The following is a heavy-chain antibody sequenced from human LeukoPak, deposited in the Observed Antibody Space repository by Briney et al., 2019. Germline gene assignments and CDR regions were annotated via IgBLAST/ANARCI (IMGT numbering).Heavy chain of an antibody. CDR1: GFTFSSYG. D-gene: IGHD3-10*01. Sequence: PGRSLRLSCAASGFTFSSYGMHWVRQAPGKGLEWVAVISYDGSNKYYADSVKGRFTISRDNSKNTLYLQMNSLRAEDTAVYYCAKCETGSGSFTPFDYWGQGTLVTVSS. CDR2: ISYDGSNK. V-gene: IGHV3-30*18. CDR3: AKCETGSGSFTPFDY. J-gene: IGHJ4*02.